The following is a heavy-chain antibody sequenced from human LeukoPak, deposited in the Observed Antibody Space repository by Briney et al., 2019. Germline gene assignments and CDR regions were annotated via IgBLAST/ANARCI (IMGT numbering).Heavy chain of an antibody. CDR3: ARGRAVRGVILGSWFDP. CDR1: GGSFSGYY. CDR2: INPSGST. V-gene: IGHV4-34*01. J-gene: IGHJ5*02. D-gene: IGHD3-10*01. Sequence: PSETLSLTCAVYGGSFSGYYWSWIRQPPGKGLEWIGEINPSGSTNYNPSLKSRVTISVDTSKNQFSLKLSSVTAADTAVYYCARGRAVRGVILGSWFDPWGQGTLVTVSS.